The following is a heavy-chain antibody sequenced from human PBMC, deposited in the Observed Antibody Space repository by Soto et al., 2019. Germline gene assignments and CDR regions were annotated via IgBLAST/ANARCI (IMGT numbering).Heavy chain of an antibody. D-gene: IGHD2-21*02. J-gene: IGHJ1*01. CDR1: GGTFSSYA. V-gene: IGHV1-69*06. Sequence: SVQVSCKASGGTFSSYAISWVRQAPGQGLEWMGGIITIFGTANYAQKFQGRVTITADKSTSTAYMELSSLRSEDTAVYYCARDMCGGDCYYQHWGQGTLVTLSS. CDR2: IITIFGTA. CDR3: ARDMCGGDCYYQH.